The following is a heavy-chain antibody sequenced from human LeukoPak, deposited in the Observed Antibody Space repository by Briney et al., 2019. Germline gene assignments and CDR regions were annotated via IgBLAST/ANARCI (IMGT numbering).Heavy chain of an antibody. V-gene: IGHV4-59*08. CDR1: SGSISSYY. CDR3: ARHPIKQLAYMDV. CDR2: IYYSGST. Sequence: PSETLSLTCTVSSGSISSYYWSWIRQPPGKGLEWIGYIYYSGSTNYNPSLKSRVTISVDTSKNQFSLKLSSVTAADTAVYYCARHPIKQLAYMDVWGKGTTVTVSS. D-gene: IGHD6-6*01. J-gene: IGHJ6*03.